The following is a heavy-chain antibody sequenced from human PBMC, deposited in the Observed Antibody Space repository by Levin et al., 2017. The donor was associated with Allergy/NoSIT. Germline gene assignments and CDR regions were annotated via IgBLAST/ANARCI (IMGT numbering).Heavy chain of an antibody. CDR2: ISSSSSTI. V-gene: IGHV3-48*01. Sequence: GESLKISCAASGFTFSSYSMNWVRQAPGKGLEWVSYISSSSSTIYYADSVKGRFTISRDNAKNSLYLQMNSLRAEDTAVYYCARDESDRSRGDVYYFDYWGQGTLVTVSS. CDR3: ARDESDRSRGDVYYFDY. D-gene: IGHD2-21*02. J-gene: IGHJ4*02. CDR1: GFTFSSYS.